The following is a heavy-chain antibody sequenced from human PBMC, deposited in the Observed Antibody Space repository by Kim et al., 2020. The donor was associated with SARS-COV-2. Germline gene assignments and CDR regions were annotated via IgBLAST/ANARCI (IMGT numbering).Heavy chain of an antibody. D-gene: IGHD3-10*01. CDR3: AKSHGGVISHYYGMDV. CDR2: ISVSGGST. V-gene: IGHV3-23*01. Sequence: GGSLRLSCAASGFTFSSYAMSWVRQAPGKGLEWVSAISVSGGSTYYADSVKGRFTISRDNSKNTLYLQMNSLRAEDTAVYYCAKSHGGVISHYYGMDVWGQGTTVTVSS. J-gene: IGHJ6*02. CDR1: GFTFSSYA.